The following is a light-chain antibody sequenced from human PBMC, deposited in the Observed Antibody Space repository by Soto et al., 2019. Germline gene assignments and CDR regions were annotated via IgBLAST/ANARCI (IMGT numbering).Light chain of an antibody. V-gene: IGLV2-8*01. J-gene: IGLJ1*01. CDR3: SSHAGNNNFPYV. CDR2: EVT. Sequence: SVLTQPRSACGYPAQSVTISCNGTSSDVGAYNYVSCYQQHPGKAPKLIIYEVTKRPSGVPDRFSGSKSGNTASLTVSGLQAEDEADYYCSSHAGNNNFPYVCGTGTKVTVL. CDR1: SSDVGAYNY.